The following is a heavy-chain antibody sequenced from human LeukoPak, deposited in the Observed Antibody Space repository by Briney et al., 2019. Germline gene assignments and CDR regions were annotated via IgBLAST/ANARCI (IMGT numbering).Heavy chain of an antibody. CDR2: IYWDDDK. D-gene: IGHD1-1*01. V-gene: IGHV2-5*02. CDR3: AHYGTTPWYFDL. Sequence: SGPTAVKPTQTLTLTCTFSGFSLSTSGVGVGWIRQPPGKALEWLALIYWDDDKRYSPSLKSRLTITKDTSKNQVVLTMTNMDPVDTARYYCAHYGTTPWYFDLWGRGTLVTVSS. J-gene: IGHJ2*01. CDR1: GFSLSTSGVG.